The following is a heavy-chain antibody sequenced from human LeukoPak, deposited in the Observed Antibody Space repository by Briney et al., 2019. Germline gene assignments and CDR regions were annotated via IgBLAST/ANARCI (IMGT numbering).Heavy chain of an antibody. CDR1: GFTFSSYS. J-gene: IGHJ4*02. CDR2: ISSSSSYI. V-gene: IGHV3-21*01. Sequence: GGSLRLSCAASGFTFSSYSMNWVRQAPGKGLEWVSSISSSSSYIYYADSVKGRFTISRDNAKNSLYLQMNSLRAEDTAVYYCARDPLWFGELLGPFDYWGQGTLVTVSS. CDR3: ARDPLWFGELLGPFDY. D-gene: IGHD3-10*01.